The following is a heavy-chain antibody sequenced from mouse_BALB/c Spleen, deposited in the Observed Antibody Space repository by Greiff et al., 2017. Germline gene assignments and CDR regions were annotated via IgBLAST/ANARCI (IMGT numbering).Heavy chain of an antibody. CDR3: AREGGNCPYYAMDY. D-gene: IGHD2-1*01. CDR1: GFTFSSFG. V-gene: IGHV5-17*02. J-gene: IGHJ4*01. CDR2: ISSGSSTI. Sequence: DVKLVESGGGLVKPGGSRKLSCAASGFTFSSFGMHWVRQPPEKGLEWVAYISSGSSTIYYADTVKGRFTIARDNPKNTLFLQMTSLRSEDTSMYYCAREGGNCPYYAMDYWGQGTSVTVSS.